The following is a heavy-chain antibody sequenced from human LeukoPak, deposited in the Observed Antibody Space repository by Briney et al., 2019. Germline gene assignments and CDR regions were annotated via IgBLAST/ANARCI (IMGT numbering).Heavy chain of an antibody. V-gene: IGHV1-18*01. CDR3: ARPGGTICGVGLSYAHFDY. J-gene: IGHJ4*02. CDR1: GYSFTNYG. D-gene: IGHD3-3*01. CDR2: ISAYNGNT. Sequence: ASVKVSCKASGYSFTNYGITWVRQAPGQGLEWMGWISAYNGNTNYAQKLQGRVTMTTDTSTSTAYMELRSLRSDDTAVYYCARPGGTICGVGLSYAHFDYWGQGTLVTVSS.